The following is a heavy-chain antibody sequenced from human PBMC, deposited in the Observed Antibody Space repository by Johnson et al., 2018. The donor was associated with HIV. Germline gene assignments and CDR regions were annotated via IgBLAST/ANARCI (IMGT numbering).Heavy chain of an antibody. D-gene: IGHD1-26*01. CDR1: GFPFSDYC. Sequence: VPLVESGGGLVKPGGSLRLSCAASGFPFSDYCMSWIRQAPGKGLEWVSYISSSGSTKCSADSVKGRFIISRDNAKNSRYLQMNSLRAEDTAVYYCARDHIVGATILFPDAFDIWGQGTMVTVSS. V-gene: IGHV3-11*04. CDR3: ARDHIVGATILFPDAFDI. CDR2: ISSSGSTK. J-gene: IGHJ3*02.